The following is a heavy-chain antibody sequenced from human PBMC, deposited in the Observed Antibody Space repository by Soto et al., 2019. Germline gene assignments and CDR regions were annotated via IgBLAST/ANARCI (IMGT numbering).Heavy chain of an antibody. V-gene: IGHV1-69*01. Sequence: QVQLVQSGAEMQQPGASVRVSCKASGGTFSKYAFSWVRQAPGQGLEWLGGTIPMCGTPNYAQKFQGIVAISADESTSTDYMELSSLRSEVTVGYFCARPLRDRNYCYGMAVWGQGTTVTASS. J-gene: IGHJ6*02. CDR1: GGTFSKYA. D-gene: IGHD3-22*01. CDR3: ARPLRDRNYCYGMAV. CDR2: TIPMCGTP.